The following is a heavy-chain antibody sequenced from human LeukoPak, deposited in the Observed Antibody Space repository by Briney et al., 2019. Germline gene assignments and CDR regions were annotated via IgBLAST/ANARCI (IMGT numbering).Heavy chain of an antibody. CDR2: INHSGST. CDR1: GGSFSGYY. V-gene: IGHV4-34*01. J-gene: IGHJ4*02. CDR3: ARGGGRPY. Sequence: SETLSLTCAVYGGSFSGYYWSWIRQPPGKGLEWIGEINHSGSTNYNPSLKSRVTISVDTSKNQFSLKLGSVTAADTAVYYCARGGGRPYWGQGTLVTVSS. D-gene: IGHD2-15*01.